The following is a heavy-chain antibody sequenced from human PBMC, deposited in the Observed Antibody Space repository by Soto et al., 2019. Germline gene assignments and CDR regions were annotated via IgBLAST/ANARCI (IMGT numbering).Heavy chain of an antibody. Sequence: GGSLRLSCAASGFTFSSYGMHWVRQAPGKGPEWVAVIWYDGSNKYYADSVKGRFTISRDNSKNTLYLQMNSLRAEDTAVYYCARDQSPYYYGSGSYPPTDYWGQGTLVTVSS. CDR3: ARDQSPYYYGSGSYPPTDY. D-gene: IGHD3-10*01. CDR1: GFTFSSYG. CDR2: IWYDGSNK. J-gene: IGHJ4*02. V-gene: IGHV3-33*01.